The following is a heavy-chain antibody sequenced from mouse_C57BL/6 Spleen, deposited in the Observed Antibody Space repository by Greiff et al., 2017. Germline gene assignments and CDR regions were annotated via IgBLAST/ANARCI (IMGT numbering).Heavy chain of an antibody. CDR2: ISYDGSN. Sequence: EVKLQESGPGLVKPSQSLSLTCSVTGYSITSGYYWNWIRQFPGNKLEWMGYISYDGSNNYNPSLKNRSSITRDTSKNQFFLKLNSVTTEDTATYYCARWPGAMDYWGQGTSVTVSS. CDR3: ARWPGAMDY. J-gene: IGHJ4*01. V-gene: IGHV3-6*01. CDR1: GYSITSGYY.